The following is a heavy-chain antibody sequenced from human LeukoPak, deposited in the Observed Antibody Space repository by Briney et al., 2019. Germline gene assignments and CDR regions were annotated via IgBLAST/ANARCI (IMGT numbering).Heavy chain of an antibody. Sequence: ASVKVSCKASGYTFSAYDINWVRQATGQGLEWMGWMNPNSGNTGFAQKFQGRVTMTRDTSVNTAYMELSNLRSEDTAVYYCARVSQTPAYYYTSGYYYHGYWGQGTRVTVSS. CDR1: GYTFSAYD. V-gene: IGHV1-8*01. CDR2: MNPNSGNT. D-gene: IGHD3-22*01. J-gene: IGHJ4*02. CDR3: ARVSQTPAYYYTSGYYYHGY.